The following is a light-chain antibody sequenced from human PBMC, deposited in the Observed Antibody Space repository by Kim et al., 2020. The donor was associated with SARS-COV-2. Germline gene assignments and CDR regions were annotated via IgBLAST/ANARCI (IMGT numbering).Light chain of an antibody. V-gene: IGKV1-39*01. CDR3: QQSHSTPWT. CDR2: GAS. Sequence: DIQMTQSPSSLSASVGDRVTMTCRASQSISTFLNWYQQKPGKAPKLLIYGASSLQSGVPSRFSGSGSGTDFTLTIRDLQPEDFATYSCQQSHSTPWTFGQGTKVDIK. CDR1: QSISTF. J-gene: IGKJ1*01.